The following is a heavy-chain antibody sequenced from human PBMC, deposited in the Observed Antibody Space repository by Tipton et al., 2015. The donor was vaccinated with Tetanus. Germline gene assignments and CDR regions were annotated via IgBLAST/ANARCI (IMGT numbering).Heavy chain of an antibody. CDR3: ASGSSLDY. Sequence: LSLTCDVSGGPVSSSNWWSWVRQAPGKGLEWVSSISSTTSYIYYSDSVKGRFTISRDNAKNSLYLQMNSLTADDTAVYFCASGSSLDYWGQGTLVTVSS. D-gene: IGHD6-6*01. J-gene: IGHJ4*02. V-gene: IGHV3-21*01. CDR1: GGPVSSSN. CDR2: ISSTTSYI.